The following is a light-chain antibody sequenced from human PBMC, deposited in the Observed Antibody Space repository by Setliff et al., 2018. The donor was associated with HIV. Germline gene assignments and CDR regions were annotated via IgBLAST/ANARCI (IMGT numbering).Light chain of an antibody. J-gene: IGLJ1*01. CDR1: SSDIGSSNF. CDR3: SSYSINNLYV. CDR2: NVD. V-gene: IGLV2-14*03. Sequence: QSALAQPASVSGSPGQSITISCTGTSSDIGSSNFVSWYQQHPGKAPKVMIYNVDKRPSGVSNRFSGSKSGNTASLTISGLQTEDEAVYYCSSYSINNLYVFATGTKVTVL.